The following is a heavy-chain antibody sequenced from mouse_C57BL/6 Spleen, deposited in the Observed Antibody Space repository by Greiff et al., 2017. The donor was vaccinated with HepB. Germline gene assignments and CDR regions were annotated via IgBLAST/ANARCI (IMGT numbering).Heavy chain of an antibody. CDR1: GFNIKDDY. V-gene: IGHV14-4*01. D-gene: IGHD2-2*01. CDR3: TTWGVTTRTWFAY. Sequence: EVQLQESGAELVRPGASVKLSCTASGFNIKDDYMHWVKQRPEQGLEWIGWIDPENGDTEYASKFQGKATITADRSSNTAYLQLNSLTSEDTDVYYCTTWGVTTRTWFAYWGQGTLVTVSA. CDR2: IDPENGDT. J-gene: IGHJ3*01.